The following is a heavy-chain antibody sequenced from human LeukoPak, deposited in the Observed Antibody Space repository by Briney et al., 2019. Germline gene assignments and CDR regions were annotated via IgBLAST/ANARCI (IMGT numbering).Heavy chain of an antibody. CDR3: TTGGLWYSGRVF. J-gene: IGHJ4*02. CDR2: VKTKTDGGTT. V-gene: IGHV3-15*01. Sequence: GGSLRLSCAASGFTFSNAWMSWVRQAPGKGLEWVGRVKTKTDGGTTAFAAPVKGRFTMSRDDSKNTLYLQMNSLKTEDTAMYYCTTGGLWYSGRVFWGQGTLVTVS. D-gene: IGHD3-10*01. CDR1: GFTFSNAW.